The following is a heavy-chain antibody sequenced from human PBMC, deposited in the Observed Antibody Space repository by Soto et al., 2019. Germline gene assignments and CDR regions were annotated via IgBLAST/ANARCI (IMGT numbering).Heavy chain of an antibody. CDR3: ARGRYCLTGRCFPNWFDS. J-gene: IGHJ5*01. Sequence: SETLSITCSVSGDSISNLYYFWAWIRQPPGQALEYIGYIYKSATTDYSPSFESRVAISVDTSKSQFSLNVTSVTAADTAVYFCARGRYCLTGRCFPNWFDSWGQGALVTVSS. CDR2: IYKSATT. D-gene: IGHD7-27*01. V-gene: IGHV4-30-4*01. CDR1: GDSISNLYYF.